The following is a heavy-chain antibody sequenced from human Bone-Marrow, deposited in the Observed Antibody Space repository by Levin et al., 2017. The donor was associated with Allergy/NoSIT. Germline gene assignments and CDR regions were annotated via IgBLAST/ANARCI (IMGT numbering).Heavy chain of an antibody. D-gene: IGHD3-3*01. Sequence: KISCKSSGGTFNNFAISWVRQAPGQGLEWMGGIIPMFGAGKYTENFQGRLTITADESATTAYMELNNLTSEDTATYYCARPKLPFGYYYAMDVWGQGTTVVVSS. CDR3: ARPKLPFGYYYAMDV. CDR1: GGTFNNFA. V-gene: IGHV1-69*01. CDR2: IIPMFGAG. J-gene: IGHJ6*02.